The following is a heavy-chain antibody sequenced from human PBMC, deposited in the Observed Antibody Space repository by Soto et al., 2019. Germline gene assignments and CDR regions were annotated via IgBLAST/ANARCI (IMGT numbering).Heavy chain of an antibody. D-gene: IGHD4-4*01. Sequence: QVQLVQSGAEVKKPGASVKVSCKASGYTFTSYGISWVRQAPGQELEWMGWISAYNGNTNYAQQLQVRVTMTTDTSTSTAYMERRSLRSDGTSVYYCASVPYTTVTKVYFDYWGQGTLVTVSS. V-gene: IGHV1-18*01. CDR2: ISAYNGNT. CDR1: GYTFTSYG. J-gene: IGHJ4*02. CDR3: ASVPYTTVTKVYFDY.